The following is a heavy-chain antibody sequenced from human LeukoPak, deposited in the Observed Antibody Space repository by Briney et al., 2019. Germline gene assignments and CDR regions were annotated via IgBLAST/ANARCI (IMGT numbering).Heavy chain of an antibody. Sequence: ASVKVSCKVSGYTLTELSMHWVRQAPGKGLEWMGGFDPEDGETIYAQKFQGRVTITEDTSTDTAYMELSSLRSEDTAVYYCATGSSGWQAYLFDYWGQGTLVTVSS. CDR2: FDPEDGET. CDR3: ATGSSGWQAYLFDY. D-gene: IGHD6-19*01. V-gene: IGHV1-24*01. CDR1: GYTLTELS. J-gene: IGHJ4*02.